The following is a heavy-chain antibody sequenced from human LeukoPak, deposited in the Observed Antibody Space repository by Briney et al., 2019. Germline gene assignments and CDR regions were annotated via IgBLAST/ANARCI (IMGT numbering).Heavy chain of an antibody. CDR3: AREPGDGLDCSSTSCYRREDFDY. J-gene: IGHJ4*02. CDR1: GGSFSGYY. CDR2: IYTSGST. V-gene: IGHV4-4*07. Sequence: SETLSLTCAVYGGSFSGYYWSWIRQPAGKGLEWIGRIYTSGSTNYNPSLKSRVTMSVDTSKNQFSLKLSSVTAADTAVYYCAREPGDGLDCSSTSCYRREDFDYWGQGTLVTVSS. D-gene: IGHD2-2*01.